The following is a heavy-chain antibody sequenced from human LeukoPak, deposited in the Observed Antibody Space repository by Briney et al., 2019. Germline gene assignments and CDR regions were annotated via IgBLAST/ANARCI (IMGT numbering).Heavy chain of an antibody. J-gene: IGHJ4*02. CDR2: TSYDESEK. CDR3: AKDVTWFGELLPTDY. V-gene: IGHV3-30*18. Sequence: GGSLRLSCEASGFTFSGYGMHWVRQAPGKGLEWVATTSYDESEKFCEDSVKGRFAISRDNSKNTLYLQMNSLRTEDTAVYYCAKDVTWFGELLPTDYWGQGTLVTVSS. CDR1: GFTFSGYG. D-gene: IGHD3-10*01.